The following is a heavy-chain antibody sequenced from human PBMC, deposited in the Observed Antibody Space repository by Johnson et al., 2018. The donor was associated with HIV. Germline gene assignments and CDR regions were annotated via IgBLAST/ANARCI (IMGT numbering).Heavy chain of an antibody. J-gene: IGHJ3*01. CDR3: ARPYILLQLVSAFDV. CDR2: ISTTGVRT. CDR1: GFTFSQYA. Sequence: VQLVESGVGLVQPGESLRLSCVASGFTFSQYAMHWVRQAPGKGLEYVSAISTTGVRTYYADSVRGRFTISRDNSKNTLYLQMTSLRAEDTAVYCCARPYILLQLVSAFDVWGQGTMVTVSS. V-gene: IGHV3-64*02. D-gene: IGHD6-6*01.